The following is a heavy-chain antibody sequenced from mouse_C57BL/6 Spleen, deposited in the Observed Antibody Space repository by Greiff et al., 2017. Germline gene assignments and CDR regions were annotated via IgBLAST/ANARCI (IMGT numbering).Heavy chain of an antibody. J-gene: IGHJ2*01. CDR2: IDPNSGGT. CDR1: GYTFTSYW. CDR3: ARSFYDYEDY. Sequence: VQLQQPGAELVKPGASVKLSCKASGYTFTSYWMHWVKQRPGRGLEWLGRIDPNSGGTKYNEKFKSKATLTVDKPSSTAYMQLSSLTSEDSAVYYCARSFYDYEDYWGQGTTLTVAS. V-gene: IGHV1-72*01. D-gene: IGHD2-4*01.